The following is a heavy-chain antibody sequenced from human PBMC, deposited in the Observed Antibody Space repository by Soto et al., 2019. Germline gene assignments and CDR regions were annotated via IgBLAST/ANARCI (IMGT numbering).Heavy chain of an antibody. CDR2: IKSDGTTA. CDR3: ANPRSSLEWPAFDP. Sequence: QVKLVESGGGVVQPGRSRRLSCVTSGFTFRSYGMHWVRQSPDKGLEWVAVIKSDGTTADYIESVKGRFFISRDNSKKTVYLQMNNRRPEDTGIYSCANPRSSLEWPAFDPWGQGTLVTVSS. J-gene: IGHJ5*02. CDR1: GFTFRSYG. V-gene: IGHV3-30*19. D-gene: IGHD3-3*01.